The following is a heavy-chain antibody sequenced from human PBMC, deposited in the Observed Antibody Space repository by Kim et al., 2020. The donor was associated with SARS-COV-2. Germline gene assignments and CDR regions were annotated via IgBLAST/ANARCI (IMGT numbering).Heavy chain of an antibody. D-gene: IGHD7-27*01. CDR2: ISYDGSNK. J-gene: IGHJ3*02. CDR1: GFTFSSYG. Sequence: GGSLRLSCAASGFTFSSYGMHWVRQAPGKGLEWVAVISYDGSNKYYADSVKGRFTISRDNSKNTLYLQMNSLRAEDTAVYYCARPGNSGAFDIWGQGTMVTVSS. CDR3: ARPGNSGAFDI. V-gene: IGHV3-33*05.